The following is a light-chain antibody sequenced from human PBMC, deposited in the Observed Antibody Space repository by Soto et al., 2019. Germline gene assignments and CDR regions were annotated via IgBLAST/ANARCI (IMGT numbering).Light chain of an antibody. CDR1: QTISSW. CDR2: KAS. V-gene: IGKV1-5*03. Sequence: DIQMTQSPSTLSGSVGDRVTITCRASQTISSWLAWYQQKPGKAPKLLIYKASTLKSGVPSRFSGSGSGTEFTLTISSLQPDDFAVYYCQQYGSSPRYTFGQGTKVDIK. CDR3: QQYGSSPRYT. J-gene: IGKJ2*01.